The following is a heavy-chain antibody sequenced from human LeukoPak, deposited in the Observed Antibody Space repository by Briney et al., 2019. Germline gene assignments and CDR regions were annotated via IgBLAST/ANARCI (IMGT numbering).Heavy chain of an antibody. D-gene: IGHD5-12*01. CDR2: INPNSGGT. V-gene: IGHV1-2*02. CDR3: VRGGSGYDFSWFDP. CDR1: GYTFTGYH. J-gene: IGHJ5*02. Sequence: ASVKVSCKASGYTFTGYHMRWVRQAPGQGLEWMGWINPNSGGTNSAQKFQGRVTMTRDTSISTAYMERSRLRSEDTAVYYCVRGGSGYDFSWFDPWGQGTLVTVSS.